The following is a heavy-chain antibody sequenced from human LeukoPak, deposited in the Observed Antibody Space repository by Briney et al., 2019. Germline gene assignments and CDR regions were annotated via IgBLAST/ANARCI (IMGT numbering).Heavy chain of an antibody. J-gene: IGHJ4*02. CDR3: ATTIPVTGTFDC. V-gene: IGHV1-18*01. CDR2: ISAYNGNT. Sequence: ASVKVSCKASGYTFTSYGISWVRQAPGQGLEWMGWISAYNGNTNYAQRLQGRVTMTTDTSTSTAYMELRSLRSDDTAVYYCATTIPVTGTFDCWGQGTLVTVSS. D-gene: IGHD6-19*01. CDR1: GYTFTSYG.